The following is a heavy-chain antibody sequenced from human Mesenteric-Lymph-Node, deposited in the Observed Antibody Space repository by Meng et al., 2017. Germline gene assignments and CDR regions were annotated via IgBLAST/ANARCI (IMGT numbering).Heavy chain of an antibody. CDR2: IYYSGST. D-gene: IGHD3-10*01. CDR3: ARVNRGVITY. J-gene: IGHJ4*02. CDR1: GGSIRGYY. V-gene: IGHV4-59*01. Sequence: SETLSLTCTVSGGSIRGYYWGWIRQPPGKALEWIGYIYYSGSTNYNPSLKSRVTISVDTSKNQFSLKLSSVTAADTAVYYCARVNRGVITYWGQGTLVTVSS.